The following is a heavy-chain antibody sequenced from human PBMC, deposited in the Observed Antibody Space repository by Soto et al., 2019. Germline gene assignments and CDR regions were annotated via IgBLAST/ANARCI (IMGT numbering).Heavy chain of an antibody. CDR3: ARRAGGSYDWYDP. D-gene: IGHD1-26*01. Sequence: SETLSLTCTVSGGSISSSSYYWGWIRQPPGRGLEWIGSIYYSGSTYYNPSLKSRVTISVDTSKNQYSLKLSSVTAADTAVYYCARRAGGSYDWYDPRGQRTPVPVSS. V-gene: IGHV4-39*01. J-gene: IGHJ5*02. CDR2: IYYSGST. CDR1: GGSISSSSYY.